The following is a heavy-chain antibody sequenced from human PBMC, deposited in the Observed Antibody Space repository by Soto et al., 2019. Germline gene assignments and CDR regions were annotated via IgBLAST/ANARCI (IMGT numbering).Heavy chain of an antibody. D-gene: IGHD3-10*01. CDR2: MNPNSGNT. Sequence: ASVKVSCKASGYTFTSYDINWVRQATGQGLEWMGWMNPNSGNTGYAQKFQGRVTMTRNTSISTAYMELSSLRSEDTAGYYCARVGYYGSGRGFDYWGQGTLVTVSS. CDR3: ARVGYYGSGRGFDY. V-gene: IGHV1-8*01. J-gene: IGHJ4*02. CDR1: GYTFTSYD.